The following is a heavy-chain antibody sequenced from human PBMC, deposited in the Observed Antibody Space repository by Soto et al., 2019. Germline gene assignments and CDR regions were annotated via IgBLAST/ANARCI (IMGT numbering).Heavy chain of an antibody. J-gene: IGHJ5*02. V-gene: IGHV4-38-2*01. CDR3: ARSPTIAAAGKTAPGWFDP. D-gene: IGHD6-13*01. CDR1: GYSISSGYY. CDR2: IYHSGST. Sequence: SETLSLTCXVSGYSISSGYYWGWIRQPPGKGLEWIGSIYHSGSTYYNPSLKSRVTISVDTSKNQFSLKLSSVTAADTAVYYCARSPTIAAAGKTAPGWFDPWGQGTLVTVSS.